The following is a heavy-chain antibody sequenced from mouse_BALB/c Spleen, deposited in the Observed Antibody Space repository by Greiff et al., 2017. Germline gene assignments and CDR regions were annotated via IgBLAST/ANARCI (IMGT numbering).Heavy chain of an antibody. D-gene: IGHD1-1*01. V-gene: IGHV5-6-5*01. CDR3: ARGETTVVDDYAMDD. CDR2: ISSGGST. CDR1: GFTFRSYA. J-gene: IGHJ4*01. Sequence: EVTVVESGGGLVKPGGSLKLSCAASGFTFRSYAMSWVRPTPEKRLVWVASISSGGSTYYPDSVTGRFSISRDNARNILYRKMGRLRSEDTAMCYCARGETTVVDDYAMDDGGQGTSDNVSA.